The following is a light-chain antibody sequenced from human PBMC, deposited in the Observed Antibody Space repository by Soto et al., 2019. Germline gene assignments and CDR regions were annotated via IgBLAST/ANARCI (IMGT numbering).Light chain of an antibody. V-gene: IGKV3-11*01. Sequence: EFVLTQSPATLSLSPGERATLSCRASQSVSSYLAWYQQKPGQAPRLLIYDASNRATGIPARFSGSGSGTDFTLTISSIDPEDFAVYYCQQRSNWPITFGQGTRLEIK. CDR1: QSVSSY. CDR3: QQRSNWPIT. CDR2: DAS. J-gene: IGKJ5*01.